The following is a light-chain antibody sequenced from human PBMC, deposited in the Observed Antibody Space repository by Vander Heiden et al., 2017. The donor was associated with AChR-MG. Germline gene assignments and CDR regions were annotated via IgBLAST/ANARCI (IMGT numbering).Light chain of an antibody. J-gene: IGKJ1*01. V-gene: IGKV3-15*01. CDR3: LGDNKWRPT. CDR1: QAIASE. Sequence: EVVMTQSPATLSMSPGERATLSCRASQAIASELAWYQQKPCQAPRLLIHGASTRATDIPARFTGSGSGTEFTLTISSLHSEDFAVYHCLGDNKWRPTFGQEAKAEIQ. CDR2: GAS.